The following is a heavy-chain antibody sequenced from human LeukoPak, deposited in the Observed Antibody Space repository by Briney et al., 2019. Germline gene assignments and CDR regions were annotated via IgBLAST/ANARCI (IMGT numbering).Heavy chain of an antibody. CDR2: ISSSSSYI. D-gene: IGHD5-24*01. J-gene: IGHJ5*02. CDR1: GFTFSSYS. CDR3: ARGDGNWFDP. Sequence: PGGSLRLSCAASGFTFSSYSMTWVRQAPGKGLEWVSSISSSSSYIYYADSVKGRFTISRDNAKNSLYLQVNSLRAEDTAVYYCARGDGNWFDPWGQGTLVTVSS. V-gene: IGHV3-21*01.